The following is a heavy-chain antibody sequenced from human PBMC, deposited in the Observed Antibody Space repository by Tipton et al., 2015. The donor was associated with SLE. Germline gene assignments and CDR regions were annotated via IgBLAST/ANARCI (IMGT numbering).Heavy chain of an antibody. D-gene: IGHD3-16*01. Sequence: SLRLSCTASGFTFGSYAMTWVRQAPGKGLEWVSAISGSDDYTYYANSVKGRFTISRDNSKNTLYLQTNTLRADDTAVYYCATDTSYYWGQGTLVTVSS. CDR2: ISGSDDYT. J-gene: IGHJ4*02. CDR1: GFTFGSYA. V-gene: IGHV3-23*01. CDR3: ATDTSYY.